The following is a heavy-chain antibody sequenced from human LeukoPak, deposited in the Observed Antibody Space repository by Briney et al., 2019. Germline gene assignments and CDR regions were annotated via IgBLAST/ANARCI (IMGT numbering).Heavy chain of an antibody. D-gene: IGHD5-12*01. V-gene: IGHV1-8*01. J-gene: IGHJ4*02. CDR2: MNPNSGNA. Sequence: ASVKVSCKASGYTFTSYDINWVRQATGQGLEWMGWMNPNSGNAGYAQKFQGRVTMTRNTSISTAYMELSSLRSEDTAVYYCARYGYSGYDRSYYFDYWGQGTLVTVSS. CDR3: ARYGYSGYDRSYYFDY. CDR1: GYTFTSYD.